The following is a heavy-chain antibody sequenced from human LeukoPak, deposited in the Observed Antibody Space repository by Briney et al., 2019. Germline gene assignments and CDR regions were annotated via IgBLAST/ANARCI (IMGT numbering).Heavy chain of an antibody. D-gene: IGHD4-11*01. V-gene: IGHV1-69*05. CDR2: IIPIFGTA. Sequence: ASVKVSCKASGYTFTGYYMHWVRQAPGQGLEWMGGIIPIFGTANYAQKFQGRVTITRDESTSTAYMELSSLRSEDTAVYYCARDHRATVTTHHWFDPWGQGTPVTVSS. J-gene: IGHJ5*02. CDR3: ARDHRATVTTHHWFDP. CDR1: GYTFTGYY.